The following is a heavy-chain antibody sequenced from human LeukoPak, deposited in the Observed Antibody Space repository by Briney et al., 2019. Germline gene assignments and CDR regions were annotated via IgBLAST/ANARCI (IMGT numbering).Heavy chain of an antibody. V-gene: IGHV3-53*04. CDR3: ATSAGEDFDH. D-gene: IGHD3-10*01. J-gene: IGHJ4*02. CDR1: EFTVSSNY. CDR2: IYSGGST. Sequence: TGGSLRLSCAASEFTVSSNYMSWVRQAPGKGLEWVSVIYSGGSTFYADSVKGRFTISRHSSKNMMYLQMNSLRAEDTAMYYCATSAGEDFDHWGQGTLVTVSS.